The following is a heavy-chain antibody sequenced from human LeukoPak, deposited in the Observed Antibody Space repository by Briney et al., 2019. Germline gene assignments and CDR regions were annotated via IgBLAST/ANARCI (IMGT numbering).Heavy chain of an antibody. CDR3: AGRGSGSYDDDNWFDP. D-gene: IGHD1-26*01. Sequence: SETLSLTCTVSGGSISSSSYYWGWIRQPPGKGLEWIGSIYYSGSTYYNPSLKSRVTISVDTSKNQFSLKLSSVTAADTAEYYCAGRGSGSYDDDNWFDPWGQGTLVTVSS. CDR1: GGSISSSSYY. J-gene: IGHJ5*02. CDR2: IYYSGST. V-gene: IGHV4-39*01.